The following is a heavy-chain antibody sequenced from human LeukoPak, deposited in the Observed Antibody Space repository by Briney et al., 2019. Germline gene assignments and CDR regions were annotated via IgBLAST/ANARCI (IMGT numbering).Heavy chain of an antibody. D-gene: IGHD2-2*02. J-gene: IGHJ4*02. CDR1: GGSINSGSFY. V-gene: IGHV4-61*09. CDR2: VYTTGTT. Sequence: SETLSLTCTVAGGSINSGSFYWNWIRQSAGKGLEWIGHVYTTGTTNCNPSLRSRVTISLDTSKNQFSLNLNSVTAADTAVYYCARCTSTSCYNFDYWGQGTLLTVSS. CDR3: ARCTSTSCYNFDY.